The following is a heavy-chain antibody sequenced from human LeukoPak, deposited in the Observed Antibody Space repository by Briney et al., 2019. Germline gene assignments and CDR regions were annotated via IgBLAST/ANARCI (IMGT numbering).Heavy chain of an antibody. CDR2: INHSGST. CDR3: ARATNNYDFWSGYQLDP. D-gene: IGHD3-3*01. J-gene: IGHJ5*02. V-gene: IGHV4-34*01. CDR1: GGSFSGYY. Sequence: SETLSLTCAVYGGSFSGYYWSWIRQPPGKGLEWIGEINHSGSTNYNPSLKSRVTISVDTSKNQFSLKLSSVTAADTAVYYCARATNNYDFWSGYQLDPWGQGILVTVSS.